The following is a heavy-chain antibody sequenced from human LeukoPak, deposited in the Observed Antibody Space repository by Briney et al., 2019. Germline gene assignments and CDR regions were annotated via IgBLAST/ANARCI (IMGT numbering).Heavy chain of an antibody. CDR3: ARNAAHFDY. CDR2: INHSGST. V-gene: IGHV4-34*01. Sequence: SETLSLTCAVYGGSFSGYYWSWIRQPPGKGLEWIGEINHSGSTNYNPSLKSRVTISVDTSKNQFSLKLSSVTAADTAVYYCARNAAHFDYWGEGTLVGVSS. J-gene: IGHJ4*02. CDR1: GGSFSGYY. D-gene: IGHD6-13*01.